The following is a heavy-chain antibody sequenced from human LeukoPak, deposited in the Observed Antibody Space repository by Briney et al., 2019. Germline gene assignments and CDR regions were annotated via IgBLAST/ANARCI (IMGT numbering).Heavy chain of an antibody. J-gene: IGHJ5*02. V-gene: IGHV4-59*01. CDR2: IYYSGST. CDR3: ARGEYRYCSSTSCRAGWFDP. CDR1: GGSISSYY. D-gene: IGHD2-2*01. Sequence: PSGTLCLTCTVSGGSISSYYWSWIRQPPGKGLEWIGYIYYSGSTNYNPSLKSRVTISVDTSKNQFSLKLSSVTAADTGVYYCARGEYRYCSSTSCRAGWFDPWAREPWSPSPQ.